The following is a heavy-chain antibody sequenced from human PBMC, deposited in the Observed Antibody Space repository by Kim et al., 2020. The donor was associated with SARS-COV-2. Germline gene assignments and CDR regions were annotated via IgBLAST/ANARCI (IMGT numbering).Heavy chain of an antibody. Sequence: SETLSLTCTVSGGSISSYYWSWIRQPPGKGLEWIGYIYYSGSTNYNPSLKSRVTISVDTSKNQFSLKLSSVTAADTAVYYCASLSGSYYASYFDYWGQGTLVTVSS. CDR3: ASLSGSYYASYFDY. CDR1: GGSISSYY. CDR2: IYYSGST. D-gene: IGHD1-26*01. V-gene: IGHV4-59*13. J-gene: IGHJ4*02.